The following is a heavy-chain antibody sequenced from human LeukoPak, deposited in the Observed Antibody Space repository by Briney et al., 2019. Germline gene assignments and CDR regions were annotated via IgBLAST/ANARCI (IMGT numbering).Heavy chain of an antibody. D-gene: IGHD3-22*01. J-gene: IGHJ3*02. Sequence: GGSLRLSCEASGFTFSSYAMSWVRQAPGKGLECVSAISGSGGSTYYADSVKGRFNIARDNSKNTLYLQMNSLRAEDTAVYYCAKAHIAYYDSRGYSDDAFDIWGQGTMVTVSP. CDR2: ISGSGGST. V-gene: IGHV3-23*01. CDR3: AKAHIAYYDSRGYSDDAFDI. CDR1: GFTFSSYA.